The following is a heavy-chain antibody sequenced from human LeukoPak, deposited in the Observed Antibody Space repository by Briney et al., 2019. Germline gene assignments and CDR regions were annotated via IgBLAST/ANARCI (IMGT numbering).Heavy chain of an antibody. Sequence: SETLSLTCAVYGGSFSGYYWSWIRQPPGKGLEWIGEINHSGSTNYNPSLKSRVTISVDTSKNQFSLKLSSVTAADTAVYYCAGTSIAVAGLDLYWGQGTLVTVSS. CDR1: GGSFSGYY. CDR3: AGTSIAVAGLDLY. J-gene: IGHJ4*02. D-gene: IGHD6-19*01. CDR2: INHSGST. V-gene: IGHV4-34*01.